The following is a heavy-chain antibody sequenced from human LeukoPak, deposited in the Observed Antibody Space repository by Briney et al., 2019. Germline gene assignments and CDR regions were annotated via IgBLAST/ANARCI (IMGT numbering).Heavy chain of an antibody. CDR3: ARGPH. V-gene: IGHV3-48*01. Sequence: GGSLRLSCAASGFTFSTYSMNWVRQAPGKGLEWISYISSSSSTMYYADSVKGRFTISRDNVKNSLDLQMNSLRAEDTAVYYCARGPHWGQGTLVTVSS. CDR2: ISSSSSTM. J-gene: IGHJ4*02. CDR1: GFTFSTYS.